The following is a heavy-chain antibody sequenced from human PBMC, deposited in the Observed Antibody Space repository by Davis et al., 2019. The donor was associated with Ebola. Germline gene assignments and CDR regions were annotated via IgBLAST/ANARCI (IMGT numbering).Heavy chain of an antibody. CDR3: ARVGQWLVHLIYYYYGMDV. D-gene: IGHD6-19*01. V-gene: IGHV1-18*01. CDR2: ISAYNGNT. J-gene: IGHJ6*02. Sequence: ASSVTVSCKASGYTLTSYGISWVRQAPGQGLEWMGWISAYNGNTNYAQKLQGRVTMTTDTSTSTAYMELRSLRSDDTAVYYSARVGQWLVHLIYYYYGMDVWGQGTTVTVSS. CDR1: GYTLTSYG.